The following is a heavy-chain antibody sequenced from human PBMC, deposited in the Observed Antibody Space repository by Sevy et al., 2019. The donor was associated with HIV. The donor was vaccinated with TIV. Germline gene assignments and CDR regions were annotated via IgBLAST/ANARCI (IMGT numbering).Heavy chain of an antibody. CDR1: GFTFSSYW. V-gene: IGHV3-74*01. J-gene: IGHJ6*02. D-gene: IGHD3-10*01. Sequence: GGSLRLSCAASGFTFSSYWMHWVRQAPGKGLVWVSRINSDGSSTSYADSVKGRFTISRDNAKNTLYLQMNSLRAEDTAVYYCARAPTPEYGSGTLPSKYYYYYGMDVWGQGTTVTVSS. CDR2: INSDGSST. CDR3: ARAPTPEYGSGTLPSKYYYYYGMDV.